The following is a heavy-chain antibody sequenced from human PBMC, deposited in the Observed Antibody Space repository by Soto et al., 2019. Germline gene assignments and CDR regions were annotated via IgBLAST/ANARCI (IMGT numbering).Heavy chain of an antibody. Sequence: QVQLQESGPGLVKPSQTLSLTCTVSGGSISSGDYYWSWIRQPPGKGLEWIGYIYYSGSTYYNPSLKSRVTMSVDTSKNQFSLKLSSVTAADTAVYYCARARMTTVTDFDYWGQGTLVTVSS. D-gene: IGHD4-17*01. CDR2: IYYSGST. CDR3: ARARMTTVTDFDY. V-gene: IGHV4-30-4*01. CDR1: GGSISSGDYY. J-gene: IGHJ4*02.